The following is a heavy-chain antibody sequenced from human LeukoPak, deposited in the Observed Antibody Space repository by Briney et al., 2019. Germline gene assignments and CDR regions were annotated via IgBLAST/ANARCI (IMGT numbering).Heavy chain of an antibody. J-gene: IGHJ3*02. V-gene: IGHV3-48*03. D-gene: IGHD3-16*01. CDR1: GFTFSTYE. Sequence: PGGSLRLSCVASGFTFSTYEMNWVRQAPGKGLEWVSYISSSGSGSTIYYADSVKGRFTISRDNAKNSLYLQMNSLRAEDTAVYYCAGYMIGGVPTPDAFDIWGQGTMVTVSS. CDR2: ISSSGSGSTI. CDR3: AGYMIGGVPTPDAFDI.